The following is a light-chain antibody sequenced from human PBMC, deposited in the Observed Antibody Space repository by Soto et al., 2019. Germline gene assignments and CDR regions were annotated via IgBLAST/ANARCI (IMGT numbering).Light chain of an antibody. V-gene: IGKV3-20*01. CDR2: AAS. J-gene: IGKJ2*01. Sequence: EIVLTQSPGTLSLSPGESATLSCRASQSISSDYLVWYQQRPGQAPRLLIYAASSRATGIPDRFSGSGSGTDFILTIDRLEPEDFAVYYCQCYGSSPDTFGQGTKLEIK. CDR3: QCYGSSPDT. CDR1: QSISSDY.